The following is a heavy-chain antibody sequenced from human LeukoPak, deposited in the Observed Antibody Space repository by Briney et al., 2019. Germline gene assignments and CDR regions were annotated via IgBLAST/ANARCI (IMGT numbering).Heavy chain of an antibody. CDR2: TYYSGST. V-gene: IGHV4-59*01. CDR1: GGSISSYY. CDR3: ARDSLHGSNYDFWSGYPNPSYYYGMDV. D-gene: IGHD3-3*01. Sequence: SETLSLTCTVSGGSISSYYWSWIRQPPGKGLEWIGYTYYSGSTNYNPSLKSRVTISVDTPKNQFSLKLSSVTAADTAVYYCARDSLHGSNYDFWSGYPNPSYYYGMDVWGQGTTVTVSS. J-gene: IGHJ6*02.